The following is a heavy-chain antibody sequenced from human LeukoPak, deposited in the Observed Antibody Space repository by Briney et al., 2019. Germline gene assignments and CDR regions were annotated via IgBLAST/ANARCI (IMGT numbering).Heavy chain of an antibody. CDR3: AREFWAAPSENWFDP. D-gene: IGHD3/OR15-3a*01. V-gene: IGHV4-4*07. J-gene: IGHJ5*02. CDR1: GGSISSYY. Sequence: SETLSLTCTVSGGSISSYYWSWIRQPAGKGLEWIGRIYTSGSTNYNPSLKSRVTMSVDTSKNRFSLKLSSVTAADTAVYYCAREFWAAPSENWFDPWGQGTLVTVSS. CDR2: IYTSGST.